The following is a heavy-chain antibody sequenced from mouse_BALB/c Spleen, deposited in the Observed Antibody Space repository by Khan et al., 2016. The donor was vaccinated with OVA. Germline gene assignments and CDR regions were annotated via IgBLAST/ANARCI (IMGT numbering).Heavy chain of an antibody. V-gene: IGHV14-3*02. Sequence: IQLVQSGAELVKPAASLKLSCTASGYNIKDIYIHWVKQRPEKGLERIRRTDPANGNTKYDPKFQGKATITADTSPNTAYLQLSSLTSEDTAVYYCRISTINAWGQGTTLTVSS. CDR2: TDPANGNT. CDR1: GYNIKDIY. J-gene: IGHJ2*01. CDR3: RISTINA.